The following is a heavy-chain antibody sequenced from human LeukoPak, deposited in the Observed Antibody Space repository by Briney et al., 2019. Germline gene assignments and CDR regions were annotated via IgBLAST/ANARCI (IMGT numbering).Heavy chain of an antibody. J-gene: IGHJ4*02. D-gene: IGHD3-22*01. CDR2: INHSGST. Sequence: SETLSLTCAVYGGSFSGYYWSWIRQPPGKGLEWIGEINHSGSTNYKPSLKSRVTISVDTSKNQFSLKLSSVTAADTAVYYCARGRYYDSSGYFNFDYWGQGTLVTVSS. CDR3: ARGRYYDSSGYFNFDY. CDR1: GGSFSGYY. V-gene: IGHV4-34*01.